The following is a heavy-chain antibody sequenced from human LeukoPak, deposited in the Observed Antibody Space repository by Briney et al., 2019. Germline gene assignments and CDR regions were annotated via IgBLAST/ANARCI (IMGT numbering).Heavy chain of an antibody. Sequence: PSETLSLTCTGSGGSINNYYWSWIRQPPGKGLEWIGYIYYSGSTSYNPSLKSRVIISEDTSNNQFSLKLSSVTAADTAVYYCARALGKQQLGFDYWGQGTLVTVSS. CDR2: IYYSGST. V-gene: IGHV4-59*12. D-gene: IGHD6-13*01. CDR1: GGSINNYY. J-gene: IGHJ4*02. CDR3: ARALGKQQLGFDY.